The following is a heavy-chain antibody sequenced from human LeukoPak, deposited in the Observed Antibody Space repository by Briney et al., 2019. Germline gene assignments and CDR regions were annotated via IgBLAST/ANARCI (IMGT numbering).Heavy chain of an antibody. Sequence: SVKVSCKASGGTFSSYAISWVRQAPGQGLEWMGGIIPIFGTANYAQKFQGRVTITADKSTSTAYMELSSLRSEDTAVYYCARASSGYLDAFDIWGQGTMVTVSS. CDR2: IIPIFGTA. CDR3: ARASSGYLDAFDI. D-gene: IGHD3-22*01. CDR1: GGTFSSYA. J-gene: IGHJ3*02. V-gene: IGHV1-69*06.